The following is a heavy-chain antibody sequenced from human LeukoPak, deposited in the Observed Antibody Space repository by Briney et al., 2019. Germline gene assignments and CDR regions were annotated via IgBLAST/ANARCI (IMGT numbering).Heavy chain of an antibody. CDR2: IYSGGST. CDR1: GFTVSSNY. V-gene: IGHV3-66*02. Sequence: QPRGSLRLSCAASGFTVSSNYMSWVRQAPGKGLEWVSVIYSGGSTYYADSVKGRFTISRDNSKNTLYLQMNSLRAEDTAVYYCARAFRTFGVVPPDYWGQGTLVSVSS. D-gene: IGHD3-3*02. J-gene: IGHJ4*02. CDR3: ARAFRTFGVVPPDY.